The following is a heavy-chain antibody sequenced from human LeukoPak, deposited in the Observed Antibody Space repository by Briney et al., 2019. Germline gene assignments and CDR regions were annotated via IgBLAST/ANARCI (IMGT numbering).Heavy chain of an antibody. J-gene: IGHJ4*02. D-gene: IGHD6-19*01. Sequence: GGSLRLSCEAAGLTSSSYWMSWVRQAPGKGLEWVAIIKTDGGEKYYVDSVKGRFTISRDNAKNSLYLQINSLRAEDTAVYYCARDRLDNWGQGTLVTVSS. V-gene: IGHV3-7*05. CDR3: ARDRLDN. CDR1: GLTSSSYW. CDR2: IKTDGGEK.